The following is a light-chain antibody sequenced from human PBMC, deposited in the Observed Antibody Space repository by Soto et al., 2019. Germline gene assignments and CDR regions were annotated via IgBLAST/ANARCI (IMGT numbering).Light chain of an antibody. CDR2: GAS. CDR3: QQYNNWPPWT. CDR1: HSVTRY. V-gene: IGKV3-15*01. J-gene: IGKJ1*01. Sequence: EILLTPSPGSLSLFPGERASLSCRASHSVTRYVAWYQQKPGQAPRLLIYGASTRATGIPARFSGSGSGTEFTLPISSLQAEDFAVYYCQQYNNWPPWTFGQGTKVDIK.